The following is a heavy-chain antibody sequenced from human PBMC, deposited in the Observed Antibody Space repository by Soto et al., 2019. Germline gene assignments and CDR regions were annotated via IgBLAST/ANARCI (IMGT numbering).Heavy chain of an antibody. V-gene: IGHV4-34*01. CDR1: GGSFSGYY. J-gene: IGHJ4*02. CDR3: ARGGIAVAGTTGFDY. CDR2: INHSGST. D-gene: IGHD6-19*01. Sequence: QVQLQQWGAGLLKPSETLSLTCAVYGGSFSGYYWSWIRQPPGKGLEWIGEINHSGSTNYNPYLKSQVTISVDTSKNQFSLKLSSVTAADTAVYYCARGGIAVAGTTGFDYWGQGTLVTVSS.